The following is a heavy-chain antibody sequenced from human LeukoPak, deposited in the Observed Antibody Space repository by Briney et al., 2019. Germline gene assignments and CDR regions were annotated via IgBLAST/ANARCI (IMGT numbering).Heavy chain of an antibody. CDR1: GGSVSSGSYY. Sequence: SETLSLTCTVSGGSVSSGSYYWSWIRQPPGKGLEWTGYIYYSGSTNYNPSLKSRVTISVDTSKNQFSLKLSSVTAADTAVYYCARGTIVATIFWFDPWGQGTLVTVSS. V-gene: IGHV4-61*01. J-gene: IGHJ5*02. D-gene: IGHD5-12*01. CDR3: ARGTIVATIFWFDP. CDR2: IYYSGST.